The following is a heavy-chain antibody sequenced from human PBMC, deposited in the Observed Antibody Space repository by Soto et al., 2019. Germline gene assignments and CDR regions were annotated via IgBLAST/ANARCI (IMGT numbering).Heavy chain of an antibody. CDR1: GGSISSSSYY. CDR3: ARRDYDILTGYYPFDY. D-gene: IGHD3-9*01. J-gene: IGHJ4*02. V-gene: IGHV4-39*01. CDR2: IYYSGST. Sequence: TSETLSLTCTVSGGSISSSSYYWGWIRQPPGKGLEWIGSIYYSGSTYYNPSLKNRVTISVDTSKNQFSLKLSSVTAAYTAVYYCARRDYDILTGYYPFDYWGQGTLVTVSS.